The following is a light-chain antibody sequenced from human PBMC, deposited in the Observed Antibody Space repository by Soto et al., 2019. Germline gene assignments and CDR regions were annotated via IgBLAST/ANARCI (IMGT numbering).Light chain of an antibody. CDR3: QQSYSTPRT. CDR2: AAS. J-gene: IGKJ1*01. V-gene: IGKV1-39*01. Sequence: DIQMTQSPSSLSASVGDRVTITCRASQSISSYLNWYQQKPGKAPKLLIYAASSLQSGVPSRFSGSGSGTDFTLTTSSLQPEDFATYYCQQSYSTPRTFGQGTKV. CDR1: QSISSY.